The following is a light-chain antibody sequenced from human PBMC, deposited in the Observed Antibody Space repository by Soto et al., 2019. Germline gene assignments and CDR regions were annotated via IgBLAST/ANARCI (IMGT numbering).Light chain of an antibody. V-gene: IGKV3-11*01. CDR2: DAS. Sequence: EIVLTQSPATLSLPPGERATLSCRASQSVSSYLAWYQQKPGQAPRLLIYDASNRATGIPARFGGSGSGTDFTLTISSLEPEDFAVYYCQQRSNWPITFGQGTRLEIK. J-gene: IGKJ5*01. CDR3: QQRSNWPIT. CDR1: QSVSSY.